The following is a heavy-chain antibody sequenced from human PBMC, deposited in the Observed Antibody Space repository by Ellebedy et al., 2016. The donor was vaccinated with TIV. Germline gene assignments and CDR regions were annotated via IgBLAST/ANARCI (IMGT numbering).Heavy chain of an antibody. CDR2: IYYSGST. D-gene: IGHD1-26*01. CDR3: ARASRDGSYFPYYFDY. CDR1: GGSMSNYY. Sequence: SETLSLTCTVSGGSMSNYYWSWIRQPPGKGLEWIGYIYYSGSTNYNPSLKSRVTISVDTSKNQFSLKLSSVTAADTAVYYCARASRDGSYFPYYFDYWGQGTLVTVSS. V-gene: IGHV4-59*01. J-gene: IGHJ4*02.